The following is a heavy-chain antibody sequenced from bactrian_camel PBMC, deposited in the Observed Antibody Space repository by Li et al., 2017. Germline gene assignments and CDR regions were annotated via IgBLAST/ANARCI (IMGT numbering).Heavy chain of an antibody. J-gene: IGHJ4*01. CDR1: GFTFSSYA. CDR2: IYSGGGST. V-gene: IGHV3S31*01. CDR3: AAAPRAPMSAAFALMPQYYNY. D-gene: IGHD4*01. Sequence: VQLVESGGVLVQPGGSLRLSCAASGFTFSSYAMTWVRQAPGKGLEWVLTIYSGGGSTYYADSVKGRFTISRDNAKNTLYLQLNSLKTEDTAMYYCAAAPRAPMSAAFALMPQYYNYWGQGTQVTVSS.